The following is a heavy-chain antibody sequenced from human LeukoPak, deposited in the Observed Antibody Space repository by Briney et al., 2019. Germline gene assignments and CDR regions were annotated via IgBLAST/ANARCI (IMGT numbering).Heavy chain of an antibody. CDR2: ISGSGGST. Sequence: GGSLRLSCAASGFTFSSYDMHWVRQAPGKGLEWVSAISGSGGSTYYADSVKGRFTISRDNSKNTLYLQMNSLRAEDTAVYYCAKDYGYYDSSGYYYAFDYWGQGTLVTVSS. CDR3: AKDYGYYDSSGYYYAFDY. V-gene: IGHV3-23*01. J-gene: IGHJ4*02. CDR1: GFTFSSYD. D-gene: IGHD3-22*01.